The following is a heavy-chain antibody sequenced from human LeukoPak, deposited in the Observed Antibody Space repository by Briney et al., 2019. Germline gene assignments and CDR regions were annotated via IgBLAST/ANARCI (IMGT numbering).Heavy chain of an antibody. Sequence: GGSLRLSCAASGFTVSSNYMSWVRQAPGKGLEWVSVIYSGGSTYYADSVQGRFTISRDNSKNTLYLQMNSLRAEDTAVYYCARFDSSSWYPVGWFDPWGQGTLVTVSS. CDR1: GFTVSSNY. D-gene: IGHD6-13*01. CDR2: IYSGGST. J-gene: IGHJ5*02. V-gene: IGHV3-53*01. CDR3: ARFDSSSWYPVGWFDP.